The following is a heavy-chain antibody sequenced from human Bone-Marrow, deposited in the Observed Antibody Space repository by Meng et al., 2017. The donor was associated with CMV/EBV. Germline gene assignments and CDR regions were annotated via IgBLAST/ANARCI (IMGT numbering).Heavy chain of an antibody. Sequence: SVKVSCKASGGTFISYAVSWVRQAPGQGLEWMGRIVPIVDIAKYAQKFQGRVTITADKSTSTAYMELNNLKSEDTAVYYCARGRPPPLPRATIDYYYGLDVWGQGTTVTVSS. CDR2: IVPIVDIA. CDR3: ARGRPPPLPRATIDYYYGLDV. J-gene: IGHJ6*02. CDR1: GGTFISYA. D-gene: IGHD5-24*01. V-gene: IGHV1-69*04.